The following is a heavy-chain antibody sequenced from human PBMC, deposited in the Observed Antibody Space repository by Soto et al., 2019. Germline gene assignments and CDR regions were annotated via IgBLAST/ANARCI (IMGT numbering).Heavy chain of an antibody. CDR2: IYYSGST. J-gene: IGHJ1*01. D-gene: IGHD2-15*01. CDR1: GGSISSGDYY. CDR3: ARRPQDCSXGRCYLYFQH. V-gene: IGHV4-30-4*01. Sequence: PSETLSLTCTVSGGSISSGDYYWSLIRQPPGKGLEWIGYIYYSGSTYYNPSLKSRVTISVDTSKNQFSLKLSSVTAADTAVYYCARRPQDCSXGRCYLYFQHWGQGALVTVSS.